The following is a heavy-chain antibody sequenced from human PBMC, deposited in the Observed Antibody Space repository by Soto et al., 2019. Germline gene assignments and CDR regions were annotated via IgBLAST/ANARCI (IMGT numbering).Heavy chain of an antibody. CDR1: GFTFSSYG. V-gene: IGHV3-33*01. Sequence: QVQLVESGGGVVQPGRSLRLSCAASGFTFSSYGMHWVRQAPGKGLEWVAVIWYDGSNKYYADSVKGRFTISRDNSKNTLCLQMNSLRAEDTAVYYCARDPGREVGAADFDYWGQGTLVTVSS. CDR3: ARDPGREVGAADFDY. CDR2: IWYDGSNK. D-gene: IGHD1-26*01. J-gene: IGHJ4*02.